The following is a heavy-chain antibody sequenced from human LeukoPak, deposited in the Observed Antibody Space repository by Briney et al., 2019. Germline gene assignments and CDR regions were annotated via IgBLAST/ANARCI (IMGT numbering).Heavy chain of an antibody. D-gene: IGHD5-18*01. CDR3: ASPSDPRGYSDGMDV. CDR1: GFTVSSNY. V-gene: IGHV3-66*01. Sequence: GGSLRLSCAASGFTVSSNYMTWVRQAPGKGLEWVSVIYSGGDTYYADSVKGRFTLSRDNSKNTLYLQMNSLRAEDTAVYYCASPSDPRGYSDGMDVWGQGTTVTVSS. J-gene: IGHJ6*02. CDR2: IYSGGDT.